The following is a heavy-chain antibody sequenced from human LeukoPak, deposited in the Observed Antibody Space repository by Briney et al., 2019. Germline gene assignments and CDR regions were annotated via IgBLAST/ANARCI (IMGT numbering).Heavy chain of an antibody. CDR3: ARDETAATGIAMDV. CDR2: INLNNGVT. D-gene: IGHD6-13*01. CDR1: GYTFTAYH. J-gene: IGHJ6*02. V-gene: IGHV1-2*02. Sequence: ASVTVSCKASGYTFTAYHFHWVRLAPGQGLEWMGWINLNNGVTRYAQKFQDRVTMTRDTSITTAYMELSRLRSDDTAVYYCARDETAATGIAMDVWGQGTTVTVSS.